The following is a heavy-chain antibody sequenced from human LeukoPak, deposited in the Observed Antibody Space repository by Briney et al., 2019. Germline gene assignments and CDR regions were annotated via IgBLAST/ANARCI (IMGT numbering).Heavy chain of an antibody. D-gene: IGHD3-10*01. CDR1: GLTFSTQW. Sequence: GGSLRLSCAASGLTFSTQWMTWVRQAPGKGLEWLANIGGDGGKKFYVDSVKGRFTISRDNAKNTLYLQMNSLRAEDTALYYCARVARGDYYYYYMDVWGKGTTVTVSS. CDR2: IGGDGGKK. J-gene: IGHJ6*03. CDR3: ARVARGDYYYYYMDV. V-gene: IGHV3-7*01.